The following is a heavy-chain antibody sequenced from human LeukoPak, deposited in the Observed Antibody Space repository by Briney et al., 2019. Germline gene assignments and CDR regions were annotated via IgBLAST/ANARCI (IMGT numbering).Heavy chain of an antibody. D-gene: IGHD3-22*01. CDR2: IKHDGADK. J-gene: IGHJ4*02. CDR3: TTLGYHLDS. V-gene: IGHV3-7*03. Sequence: GGSLRLSCVASGFTFSSYWMSWVRQAPGKGLEWVANIKHDGADKYFVDSVKGRFTIFRDNAKNSLYLQMNSLRAEDTALYYCTTLGYHLDSWGQGTLVTVSS. CDR1: GFTFSSYW.